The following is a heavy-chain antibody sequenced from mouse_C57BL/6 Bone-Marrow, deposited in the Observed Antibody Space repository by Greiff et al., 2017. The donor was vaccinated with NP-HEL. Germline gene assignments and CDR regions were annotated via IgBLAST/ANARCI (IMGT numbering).Heavy chain of an antibody. V-gene: IGHV1-19*01. D-gene: IGHD2-4*01. CDR2: INPYNGGT. CDR3: ARRGLRRSCYAMDD. J-gene: IGHJ4*01. CDR1: GYTFTDYY. Sequence: VQLKESGPVLVKPGASVKMSCKASGYTFTDYYMNWVKQSHGKSLEWIGVINPYNGGTSYNQKFKGKATLTVDKSSSTAYMELNSLTSEDSAVYYCARRGLRRSCYAMDDWGQGTSVTVSS.